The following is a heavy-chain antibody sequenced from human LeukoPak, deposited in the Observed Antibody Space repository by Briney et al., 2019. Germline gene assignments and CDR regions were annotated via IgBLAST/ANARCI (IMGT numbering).Heavy chain of an antibody. V-gene: IGHV3-23*01. CDR3: AKGHTFDP. Sequence: PGGSLRLSCAASGFTFSSYAMTWVRQAPGKGLAWVASTGGTAETTFYADSVKGRFTISRDNSRSTLYLQMNSLRAEDTAIYYCAKGHTFDPWGQGTLVTVSS. D-gene: IGHD2-2*02. CDR2: TGGTAETT. J-gene: IGHJ5*02. CDR1: GFTFSSYA.